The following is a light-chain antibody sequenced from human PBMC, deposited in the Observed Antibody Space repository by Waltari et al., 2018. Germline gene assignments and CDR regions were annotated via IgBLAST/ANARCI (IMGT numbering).Light chain of an antibody. CDR3: QQYHTLYT. V-gene: IGKV1-5*03. Sequence: DIQMTQSPSTLSASVGDRVTITCRASQSISSWLAWYQQKPGKAPKLLIYKASSLESGVPSRFSGSVSGTEFTLTISSLQPDDFATYYCQQYHTLYTFGQGTKLEI. CDR2: KAS. J-gene: IGKJ2*01. CDR1: QSISSW.